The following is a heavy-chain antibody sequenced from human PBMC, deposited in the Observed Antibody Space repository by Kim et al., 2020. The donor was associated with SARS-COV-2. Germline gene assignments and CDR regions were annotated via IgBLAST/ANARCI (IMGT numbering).Heavy chain of an antibody. V-gene: IGHV3-30*13. D-gene: IGHD6-13*01. CDR1: GFTFSNYG. J-gene: IGHJ3*02. CDR2: ISDDGNNK. Sequence: GGSLRLSCAASGFTFSNYGIHWVRQAPGKGLEWVAVISDDGNNKYYAESVKGRFAISRDNSQNRVFLQMNSLRGDDTAVYYCARGSYSSSWALGNAIDTWGQGTMVTVSS. CDR3: ARGSYSSSWALGNAIDT.